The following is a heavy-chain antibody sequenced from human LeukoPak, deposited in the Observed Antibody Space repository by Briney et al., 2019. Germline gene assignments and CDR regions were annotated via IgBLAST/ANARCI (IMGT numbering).Heavy chain of an antibody. V-gene: IGHV1-69*13. D-gene: IGHD1-1*01. CDR2: IIPIFGTA. CDR3: ARAHRQLERLGRYYFDY. CDR1: GGTFSNHA. Sequence: SVKVSCKASGGTFSNHAVSWVRQAPGQGLEWMGGIIPIFGTANYAQKFQGRVTITADESTSTAYMELSSLRSEDTAVYYCARAHRQLERLGRYYFDYWGQGTLVTVSS. J-gene: IGHJ4*02.